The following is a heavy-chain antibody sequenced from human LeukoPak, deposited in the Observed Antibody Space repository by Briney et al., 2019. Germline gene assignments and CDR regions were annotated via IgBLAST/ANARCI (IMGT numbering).Heavy chain of an antibody. CDR1: GFTVSSNY. Sequence: PGGSLRLSCAASGFTVSSNYMSWVRQAPGKGLKWVSVIYSGGSTYYADSVKGRFTISRDNSKNTLYLQMNSLRAEDTAVYYCAREVPYYYGSGSYSSGDYWGQGTQVTVSS. D-gene: IGHD3-10*01. V-gene: IGHV3-66*01. J-gene: IGHJ4*02. CDR3: AREVPYYYGSGSYSSGDY. CDR2: IYSGGST.